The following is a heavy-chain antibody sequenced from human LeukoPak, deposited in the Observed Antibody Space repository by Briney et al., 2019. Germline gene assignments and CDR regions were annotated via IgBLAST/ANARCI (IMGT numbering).Heavy chain of an antibody. CDR1: GFTFRSYG. J-gene: IGHJ4*02. CDR3: AKDRETTASGTFDY. D-gene: IGHD6-13*01. Sequence: GGSLRLSCAASGFTFRSYGMHCLRQAPGKGLEWVAVISDDGSSKHYADSVKGRFTISRDNSNNTLYLQMNSLRAEDTAVYYCAKDRETTASGTFDYWGQGTLVTVSS. V-gene: IGHV3-30*18. CDR2: ISDDGSSK.